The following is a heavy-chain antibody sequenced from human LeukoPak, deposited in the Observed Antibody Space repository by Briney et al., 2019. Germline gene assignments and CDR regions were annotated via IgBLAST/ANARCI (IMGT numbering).Heavy chain of an antibody. CDR3: ARGRYYDFWSGYYTPHDAFDI. J-gene: IGHJ3*02. D-gene: IGHD3-3*01. CDR1: GYTFTSYA. CDR2: MNPNSGNT. Sequence: GSVKVSCKASGYTFTSYAINWVRQATGQGLEWMGWMNPNSGNTGYAQKLQGRVTMTRNTSISTAYMELSSLRSEDTAVYYCARGRYYDFWSGYYTPHDAFDIWGQGTMVTVSS. V-gene: IGHV1-8*01.